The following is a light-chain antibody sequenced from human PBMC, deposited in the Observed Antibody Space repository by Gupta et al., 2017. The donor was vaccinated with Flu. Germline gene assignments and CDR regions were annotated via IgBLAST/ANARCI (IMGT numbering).Light chain of an antibody. CDR3: QNYVGSPQ. CDR1: QNVASTY. Sequence: ESVLTEYPGTLSLSPGERATLSCRASQNVASTYLAWYQQKPGQTPRLLIYGSSSRATGIPDRFSGSGDGTDFTLTISRLEPEDFAVYYCQNYVGSPQFGQGTKVEI. CDR2: GSS. V-gene: IGKV3-20*01. J-gene: IGKJ1*01.